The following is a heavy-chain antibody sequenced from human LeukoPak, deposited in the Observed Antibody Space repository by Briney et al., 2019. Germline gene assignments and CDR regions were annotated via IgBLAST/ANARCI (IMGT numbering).Heavy chain of an antibody. Sequence: ASVKVSCKASGYTFTSYYMHWVRQAPGQGLEWMGIINPSGGSTSYAQKFQGRVTMTRDTSTSTVYMELSSLRSEDTAVYYCARAALQYYDSSGYYHNWFDPWGQGTLVTVSS. CDR3: ARAALQYYDSSGYYHNWFDP. D-gene: IGHD3-22*01. CDR2: INPSGGST. CDR1: GYTFTSYY. J-gene: IGHJ5*02. V-gene: IGHV1-46*01.